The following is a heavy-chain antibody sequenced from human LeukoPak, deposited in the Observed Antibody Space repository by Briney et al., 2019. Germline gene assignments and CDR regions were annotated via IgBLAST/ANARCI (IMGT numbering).Heavy chain of an antibody. Sequence: SETLSLSCTVSGGSISSYYWSWIRQPAGKGLEWIGRIYSSGSINYNPSLKSRVTMSVDTSKNQFSLKLSSVTAADTAVYYCARGAASSAFDIWGQGTMVTVSS. D-gene: IGHD3-16*01. CDR2: IYSSGSI. J-gene: IGHJ3*02. CDR3: ARGAASSAFDI. CDR1: GGSISSYY. V-gene: IGHV4-4*07.